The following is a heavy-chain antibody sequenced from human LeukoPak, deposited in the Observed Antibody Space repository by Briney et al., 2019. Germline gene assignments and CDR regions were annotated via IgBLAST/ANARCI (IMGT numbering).Heavy chain of an antibody. CDR1: GFTFSNAW. D-gene: IGHD6-19*01. V-gene: IGHV3-64*01. J-gene: IGHJ4*02. CDR2: ISSNGGST. CDR3: ARSVSGWYYFDY. Sequence: GGSLRLSCAASGFTFSNAWMSWVRQAPGRGLEYVSAISSNGGSTYYANSVKGRFTISRDNSKNTLYLQMGSLRAEDMAVYYCARSVSGWYYFDYWGQGTLVTVSS.